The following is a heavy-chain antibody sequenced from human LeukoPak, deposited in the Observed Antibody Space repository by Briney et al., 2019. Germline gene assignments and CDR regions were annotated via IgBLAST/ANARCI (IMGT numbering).Heavy chain of an antibody. D-gene: IGHD6-13*01. V-gene: IGHV4-59*08. J-gene: IGHJ4*02. CDR2: IYYSGST. CDR3: ARHGSWTSSPPRYYFDY. Sequence: SETLSLTCTVSGGSISSFYWSWIRQPPGKGLEWIGYIYYSGSTNYNPSLKSRVTISVDTSKNQFSLNLTSATAADTAVYFCARHGSWTSSPPRYYFDYWGQGTLVTVSS. CDR1: GGSISSFY.